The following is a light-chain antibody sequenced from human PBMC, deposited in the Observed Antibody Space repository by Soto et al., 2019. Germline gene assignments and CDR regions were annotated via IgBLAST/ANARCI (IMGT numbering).Light chain of an antibody. V-gene: IGLV2-8*01. J-gene: IGLJ2*01. Sequence: QSALTQPPSASGSPGQSVTISCTGTSSDVGTYDFVSWYQHHPGEAPKVLIYEVNKRPSGVPDRFSGSKSGNTASLTVSGLQTEDEADYYCISYAGRNSVILGGGTQLTVL. CDR3: ISYAGRNSVI. CDR2: EVN. CDR1: SSDVGTYDF.